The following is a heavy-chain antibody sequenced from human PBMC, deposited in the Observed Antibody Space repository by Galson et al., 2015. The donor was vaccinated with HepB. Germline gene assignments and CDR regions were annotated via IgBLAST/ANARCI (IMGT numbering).Heavy chain of an antibody. CDR1: GDSVSSNSAA. V-gene: IGHV6-1*01. CDR3: ARADCGGDCYLFDY. D-gene: IGHD2-21*01. Sequence: CAISGDSVSSNSAAWNWIRQSPSRGLEWLGRTYYRSKWYNDYAVTVKSRITINPDTSKNQFSLQLNSVTPEDTAVYYCARADCGGDCYLFDYWGQGTLVTVSS. J-gene: IGHJ4*02. CDR2: TYYRSKWYN.